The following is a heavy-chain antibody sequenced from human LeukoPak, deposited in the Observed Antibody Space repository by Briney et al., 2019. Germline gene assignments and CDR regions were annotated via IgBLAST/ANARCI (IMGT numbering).Heavy chain of an antibody. CDR1: GFTFSIYA. Sequence: GSLRLSCAASGFTFSIYAMTWVRQAPGKGLEWIGYIYYSGSTNYNPSLKSRVTISVDTSKNQFSLKLSSVTAADTAVYYCARVSRDGAYYYYYMDVWGKGTTVTISS. V-gene: IGHV4-59*01. D-gene: IGHD3-16*01. J-gene: IGHJ6*03. CDR3: ARVSRDGAYYYYYMDV. CDR2: IYYSGST.